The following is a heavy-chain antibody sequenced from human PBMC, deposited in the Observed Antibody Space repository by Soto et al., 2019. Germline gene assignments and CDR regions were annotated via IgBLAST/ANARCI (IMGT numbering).Heavy chain of an antibody. Sequence: HPGGSLRLSCAGSGFTFASYVMTWVRQAPGKGLEWVSSISATGGSTYYAGSVKGRFTISRDNSKNTLFLQMNSLRAEDTAIYYCANAEHPRRSIGFDYWGQGTPVTVSS. J-gene: IGHJ4*02. CDR2: ISATGGST. D-gene: IGHD3-16*02. CDR3: ANAEHPRRSIGFDY. V-gene: IGHV3-23*01. CDR1: GFTFASYV.